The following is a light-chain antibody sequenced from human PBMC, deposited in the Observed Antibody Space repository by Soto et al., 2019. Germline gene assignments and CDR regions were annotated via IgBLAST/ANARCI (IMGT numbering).Light chain of an antibody. Sequence: QSVLTQPPSASGTPGQRNTISCSGSGSNIGRNTVTWYQQLPGTAPKLLIYTNNQRPSGVPDRFSGTRSGTSAALAISGLQSGDAADYYCATCDDSLNGYVFGSGTKVTVL. V-gene: IGLV1-44*01. CDR2: TNN. CDR3: ATCDDSLNGYV. CDR1: GSNIGRNT. J-gene: IGLJ1*01.